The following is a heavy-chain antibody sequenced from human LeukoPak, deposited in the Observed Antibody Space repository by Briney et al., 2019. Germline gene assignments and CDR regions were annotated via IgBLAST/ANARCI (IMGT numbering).Heavy chain of an antibody. J-gene: IGHJ6*03. CDR1: GGTFSSYA. V-gene: IGHV1-69*05. CDR3: ARGTVVVPADTRPAYYYYYMDV. D-gene: IGHD2-2*01. Sequence: GASVKVSCKASGGTFSSYAISWVRQAPGQGLEWMGGIIPIFGTANYAQKFQGRVTITTDESTSTAYMELSSLRSEDTAVYYCARGTVVVPADTRPAYYYYYMDVWGKGTTVTVSS. CDR2: IIPIFGTA.